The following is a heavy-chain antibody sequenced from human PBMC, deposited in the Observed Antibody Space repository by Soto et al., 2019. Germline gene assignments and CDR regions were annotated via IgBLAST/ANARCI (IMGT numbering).Heavy chain of an antibody. CDR3: ARGGGDFWSGYSIGFPDY. Sequence: QVQLVQSGAEVKKPGSSVKVSCKASGGTFSSYTISWVRQAPGQGLEWMGRIIPILGIANYAQKFQGRVTITADKSTSTAYMELSSLRSEDTAVYYCARGGGDFWSGYSIGFPDYWGQGTLVTVSS. V-gene: IGHV1-69*02. CDR2: IIPILGIA. J-gene: IGHJ4*02. CDR1: GGTFSSYT. D-gene: IGHD3-3*01.